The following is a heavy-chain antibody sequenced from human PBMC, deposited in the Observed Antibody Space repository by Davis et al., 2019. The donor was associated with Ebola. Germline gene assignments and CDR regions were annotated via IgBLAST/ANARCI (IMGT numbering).Heavy chain of an antibody. D-gene: IGHD3-22*01. Sequence: ASVKVSCKASGYTFTGNYMHWVRQAPGQGLEWMGIINPTDGSTTYAQQFQGRVTMTRNTSISTAYMELSSLRSEDTAMYYCAIPRDPYYSDGSALYFHHWGQGTLVSVSS. CDR3: AIPRDPYYSDGSALYFHH. CDR1: GYTFTGNY. V-gene: IGHV1-46*01. CDR2: INPTDGST. J-gene: IGHJ1*01.